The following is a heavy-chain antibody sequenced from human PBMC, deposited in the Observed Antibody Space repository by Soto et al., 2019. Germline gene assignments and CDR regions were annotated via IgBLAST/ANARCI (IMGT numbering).Heavy chain of an antibody. D-gene: IGHD3-9*01. V-gene: IGHV4-30-4*01. Sequence: SETLSLTCTVSGGSISSDDYYWSWIRQPPGKGLEWIGYIYYSGSTYYNPSLKSRVTISVDTSKNQFSLKPSSVTAADTAVYYCARTPLTGNKRGYYFDYWGQGTLVTVSS. J-gene: IGHJ4*02. CDR2: IYYSGST. CDR1: GGSISSDDYY. CDR3: ARTPLTGNKRGYYFDY.